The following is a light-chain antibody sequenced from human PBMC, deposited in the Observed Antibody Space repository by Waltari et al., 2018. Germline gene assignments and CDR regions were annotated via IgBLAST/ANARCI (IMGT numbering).Light chain of an antibody. CDR2: DVS. Sequence: QSALTQPRSVSGSPGQSVTISRTGTSSDVGGYNYVPWYQQHPGKAPKLMIYDVSKRPSGVPDRFSGSKSGNTASLTISGLQAEDEADYYCCSYAGSYALYVFGTGTKVTVL. CDR1: SSDVGGYNY. J-gene: IGLJ1*01. V-gene: IGLV2-11*01. CDR3: CSYAGSYALYV.